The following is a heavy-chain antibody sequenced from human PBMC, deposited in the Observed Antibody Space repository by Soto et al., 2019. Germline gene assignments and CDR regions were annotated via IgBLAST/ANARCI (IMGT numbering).Heavy chain of an antibody. V-gene: IGHV1-8*01. CDR2: MNPNSGNT. Sequence: ASVKVSCKASGYTFTNYDINWVRQATGQGLEWMGWMNPNSGNTGYAQKFQGRVTMTRSTSISTAYMELSRLRSDDTAVYYCARVLRPSSGYYYAHAFDIWGQGTMVTVSS. D-gene: IGHD3-22*01. CDR1: GYTFTNYD. J-gene: IGHJ3*02. CDR3: ARVLRPSSGYYYAHAFDI.